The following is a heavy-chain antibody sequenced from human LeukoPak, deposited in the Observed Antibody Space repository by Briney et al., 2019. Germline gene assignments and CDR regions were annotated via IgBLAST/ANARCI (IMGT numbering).Heavy chain of an antibody. D-gene: IGHD6-13*01. CDR2: IYPGDSDT. Sequence: LGESLKISCKASGYSFTTYWIGWVRQMPGKGLEWMGIIYPGDSDTRYSPSFQGQVTISADKSISTAYPQWSSLKASDTAMYYCARLRQQLVYYFDYWGQGTLVTVSS. CDR1: GYSFTTYW. CDR3: ARLRQQLVYYFDY. J-gene: IGHJ4*02. V-gene: IGHV5-51*01.